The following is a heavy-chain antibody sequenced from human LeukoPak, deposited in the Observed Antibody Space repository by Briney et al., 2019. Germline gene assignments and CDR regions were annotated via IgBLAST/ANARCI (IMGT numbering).Heavy chain of an antibody. D-gene: IGHD3-22*01. CDR1: GFTFNSYA. J-gene: IGHJ6*03. Sequence: GGSLRLSCAASGFTFNSYAMSWVRQAPGKGLEWVSAISGSGGSTYYADSVKGRFTISRDNSKNTLYLQMNSLRAEDTAVYYCARSPDSSGYYYLAYYYYYMDVWGKGTTVTVSS. CDR2: ISGSGGST. CDR3: ARSPDSSGYYYLAYYYYYMDV. V-gene: IGHV3-23*01.